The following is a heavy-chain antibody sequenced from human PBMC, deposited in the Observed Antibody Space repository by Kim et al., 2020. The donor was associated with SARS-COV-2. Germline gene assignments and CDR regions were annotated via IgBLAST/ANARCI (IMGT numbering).Heavy chain of an antibody. V-gene: IGHV3-53*01. J-gene: IGHJ3*02. D-gene: IGHD3-22*01. Sequence: GGSLRLSCAASGFTVSSNYMSWVRQAPGKGLEWVSVIYSGGSTYYADSVKGRFTISRDNSKNTLYHQMNSLRAEDTAVYYCARRRDRESVHGIVVVNRSPGAFDIWGQGTMVTVSS. CDR3: ARRRDRESVHGIVVVNRSPGAFDI. CDR1: GFTVSSNY. CDR2: IYSGGST.